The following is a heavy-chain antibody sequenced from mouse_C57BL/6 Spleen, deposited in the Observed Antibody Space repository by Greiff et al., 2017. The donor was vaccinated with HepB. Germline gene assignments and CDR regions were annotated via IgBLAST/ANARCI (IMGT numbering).Heavy chain of an antibody. CDR3: ARNEDYYGSSYRFAY. J-gene: IGHJ3*01. CDR1: GYTFTDYY. D-gene: IGHD1-1*01. Sequence: EVQLQQSGPELVKPGASVKISCKASGYTFTDYYMNWVKQSHGKSLEWIGDINPNNGGTSYNQKFKGKATLTVDKSSSTAYMELRSLTSEDSAVYYCARNEDYYGSSYRFAYWGQGTLVTVSA. CDR2: INPNNGGT. V-gene: IGHV1-26*01.